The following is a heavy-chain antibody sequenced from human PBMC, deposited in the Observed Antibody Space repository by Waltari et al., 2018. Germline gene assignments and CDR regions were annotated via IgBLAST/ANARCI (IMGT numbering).Heavy chain of an antibody. CDR1: GFTFSSYE. D-gene: IGHD3-10*01. V-gene: IGHV3-48*03. Sequence: EVQLVESGGGLVQPGGSLRLSCAASGFTFSSYEMNWVRQAPGKGLEWVSYISSSGSTIYYADSVKGRFTISRDNAKNSLYLQMNSLRAEDTAVYYCARELDYYGSGSLLYGMDVWGQGTTVTVSS. CDR2: ISSSGSTI. J-gene: IGHJ6*02. CDR3: ARELDYYGSGSLLYGMDV.